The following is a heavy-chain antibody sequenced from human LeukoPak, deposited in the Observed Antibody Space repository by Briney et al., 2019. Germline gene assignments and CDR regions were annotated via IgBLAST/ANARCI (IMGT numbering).Heavy chain of an antibody. CDR1: GFTFDSYN. CDR2: ISSSSSTI. V-gene: IGHV3-48*02. J-gene: IGHJ3*02. D-gene: IGHD6-6*01. CDR3: ARAYSSSSGRDAFDS. Sequence: GSLRLSCAASGFTFDSYNMNWVRQAPGKGLEWVSYISSSSSTIYYADSVKGRFTISRDSAKTSLFLQMNSLRDEDTAVYYCARAYSSSSGRDAFDSWGLGTLVTVSS.